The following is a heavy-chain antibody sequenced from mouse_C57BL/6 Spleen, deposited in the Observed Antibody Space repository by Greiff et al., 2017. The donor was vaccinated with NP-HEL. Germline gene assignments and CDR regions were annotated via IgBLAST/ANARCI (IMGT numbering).Heavy chain of an antibody. CDR2: INPGSGGT. CDR1: GYAFTNYL. J-gene: IGHJ3*01. Sequence: QVQLQQSGAELVRPGTSVKVSCKASGYAFTNYLIEWVKQRPGQGLEWIGVINPGSGGTNYNEKFKGKATLTADKSSSTAYMQLSSLTSEDSAVYFCARDSDGYQFAYWGQGTLVTVSA. V-gene: IGHV1-54*01. CDR3: ARDSDGYQFAY. D-gene: IGHD2-3*01.